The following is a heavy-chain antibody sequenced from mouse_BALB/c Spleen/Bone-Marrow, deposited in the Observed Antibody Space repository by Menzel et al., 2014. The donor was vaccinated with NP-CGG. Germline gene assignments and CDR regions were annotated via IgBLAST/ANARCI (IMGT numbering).Heavy chain of an antibody. D-gene: IGHD2-2*01. J-gene: IGHJ3*01. V-gene: IGHV5-9*02. CDR2: ISSGGPYT. CDR3: ARQDGYDGTWFAY. Sequence: DVMLVESGGGLVKPGGSLKLSCAASGFPFSRYDMSWVRQTPEKRLEWVATISSGGPYTYYPVSVKGRFTISRDNARNTLYLQMSGLRSGDTALYYCARQDGYDGTWFAYWGQGTLVTVSA. CDR1: GFPFSRYD.